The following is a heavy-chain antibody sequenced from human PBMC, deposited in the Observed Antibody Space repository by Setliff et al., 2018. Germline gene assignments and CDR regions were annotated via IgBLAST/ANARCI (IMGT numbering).Heavy chain of an antibody. CDR1: GVSIRGFY. D-gene: IGHD3-3*01. Sequence: SETSLTCTVSGVSIRGFYWTWIRQSPKRGLEWLGYAFHTGKTDYNPSLMSRVIISIDMSRKQFSLKLSSVTAADTAMYFCARGGYNSRSGYSAYYYDYWGQGALVTVSS. CDR3: ARGGYNSRSGYSAYYYDY. V-gene: IGHV4-59*03. CDR2: AFHTGKT. J-gene: IGHJ4*02.